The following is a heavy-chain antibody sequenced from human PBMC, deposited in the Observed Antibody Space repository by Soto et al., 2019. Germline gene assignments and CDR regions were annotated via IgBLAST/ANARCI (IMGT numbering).Heavy chain of an antibody. V-gene: IGHV3-23*01. Sequence: GSLRLSCAPSGFTFTTYAMSWVRQAPGEGLEWVSSISSGGDTYYADSVKGRFTISRDSSKNTLYLQMNNLRAEDTATYYCAKDYSSGYYAFDIWGRGTMVTVSS. CDR3: AKDYSSGYYAFDI. J-gene: IGHJ3*02. CDR2: ISSGGDT. D-gene: IGHD3-22*01. CDR1: GFTFTTYA.